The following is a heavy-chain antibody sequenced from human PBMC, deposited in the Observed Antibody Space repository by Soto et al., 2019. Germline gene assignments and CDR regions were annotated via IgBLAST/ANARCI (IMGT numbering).Heavy chain of an antibody. D-gene: IGHD6-19*01. CDR3: AKGYSSGWYDDYFDY. V-gene: IGHV3-23*01. J-gene: IGHJ4*02. CDR2: ISGSGGST. Sequence: EVQLLESGGGLVQPGGSLRLSCAASGFTFSSYAMSWVRQAPGKGLEWVSAISGSGGSTYYADSVKGRFTISRDNSKNTLYRQMNSVRAEDTAVYYCAKGYSSGWYDDYFDYWGQGTLVTVSS. CDR1: GFTFSSYA.